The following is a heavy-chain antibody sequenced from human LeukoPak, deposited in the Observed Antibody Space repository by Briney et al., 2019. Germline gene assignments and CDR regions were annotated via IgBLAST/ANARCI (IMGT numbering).Heavy chain of an antibody. D-gene: IGHD3-3*01. V-gene: IGHV3-11*01. CDR2: ISSSGSTI. CDR1: GFTFSDNY. CDR3: AREDGLRFLDYGMDV. J-gene: IGHJ6*02. Sequence: PGGPLRLSCAASGFTFSDNYMSWIRQAPGKGLEWVSYISSSGSTIYYADSVKGRFTISRDNAKNSLYLQMNSLRVEDTAVYYCAREDGLRFLDYGMDVWGQGTTVTVTS.